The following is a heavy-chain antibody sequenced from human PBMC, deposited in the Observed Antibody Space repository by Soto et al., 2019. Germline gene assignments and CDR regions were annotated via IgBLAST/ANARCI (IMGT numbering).Heavy chain of an antibody. J-gene: IGHJ6*02. Sequence: VASVKVSCKASGYTFTSYGISWVRQAPGQGLEWMGWISAYNGNTNYAQKLQGRVTMTTDTSTSTAYMELRSLRSDDTAVYYCARDNRPSYYDFWSGYYQHYYYGMDVWGQGTTVTVSS. CDR3: ARDNRPSYYDFWSGYYQHYYYGMDV. CDR1: GYTFTSYG. D-gene: IGHD3-3*01. V-gene: IGHV1-18*04. CDR2: ISAYNGNT.